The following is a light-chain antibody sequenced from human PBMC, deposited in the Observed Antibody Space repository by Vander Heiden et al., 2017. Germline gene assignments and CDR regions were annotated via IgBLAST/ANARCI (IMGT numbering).Light chain of an antibody. CDR2: SKN. J-gene: IGLJ1*01. CDR3: AAWDDSLNGHV. CDR1: SSNIGSKT. Sequence: QSVLTQPPSASGTPGQRVTISCYGSSSNIGSKTVNWYQQLPGTAPKLLIYSKNLRPSGVPDRFSGSKSGTSASLAISGLQSEDEADYYCAAWDDSLNGHVFGTGTKVTVL. V-gene: IGLV1-44*01.